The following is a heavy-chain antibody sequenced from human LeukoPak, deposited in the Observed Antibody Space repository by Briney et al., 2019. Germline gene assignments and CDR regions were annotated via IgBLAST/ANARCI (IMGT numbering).Heavy chain of an antibody. CDR2: INHSGSA. CDR1: GGSFSGYY. CDR3: ARGWGMATTNCGY. Sequence: SETLSLTCAVYGGSFSGYYWTWIRQPPGKRLEWMGEINHSGSANNNPSLRGGVPVSVDMSKNQFSRRLTSVTAADTAVYYCARGWGMATTNCGYWRQGRLVSVSS. V-gene: IGHV4-34*01. J-gene: IGHJ4*02. D-gene: IGHD5-24*01.